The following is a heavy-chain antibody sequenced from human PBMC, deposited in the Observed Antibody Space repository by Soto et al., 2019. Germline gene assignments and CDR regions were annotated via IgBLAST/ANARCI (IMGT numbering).Heavy chain of an antibody. V-gene: IGHV3-7*01. Sequence: EVQLAESGGGLVQPGGSLRLSCATSGFTFSNYWMTWVRQAPGKGLEWVANIKQDGSEIYYVDSVKGRFTISRENAKNSLSLQMNRLRAEETAVYYCARQYRGFDFSAFDYWGQGTLVTVSS. CDR1: GFTFSNYW. CDR2: IKQDGSEI. D-gene: IGHD5-12*01. J-gene: IGHJ4*02. CDR3: ARQYRGFDFSAFDY.